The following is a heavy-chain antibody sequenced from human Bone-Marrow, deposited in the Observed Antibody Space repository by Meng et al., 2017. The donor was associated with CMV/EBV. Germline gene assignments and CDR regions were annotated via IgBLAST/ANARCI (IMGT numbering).Heavy chain of an antibody. V-gene: IGHV3-53*01. CDR2: IYSGGST. CDR3: ARLSLNLDY. Sequence: GESLKISCAASGFTVSSNYMSWVRQAPGKGLEWVAVIYSGGSTYYAESVKGRFTITRENSTNTLYLQMNSLRTEETAVYYCARLSLNLDYWGQGTLVTVSS. J-gene: IGHJ4*02. CDR1: GFTVSSNY. D-gene: IGHD5/OR15-5a*01.